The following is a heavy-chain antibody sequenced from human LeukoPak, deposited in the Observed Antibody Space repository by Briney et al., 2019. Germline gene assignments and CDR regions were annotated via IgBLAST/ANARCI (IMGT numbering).Heavy chain of an antibody. CDR2: INPNSGAT. CDR1: GYTFTGNF. CDR3: ARSPSNSGDAFEN. V-gene: IGHV1-2*02. Sequence: ASVKVSCKASGYTFTGNFLHWVRQAPGQGLEWMGWINPNSGATTYAQKFQGRVTMPRDTSISTAYMELSRLRSDDTAVYYCARSPSNSGDAFENWGQGTMVTVSS. J-gene: IGHJ3*02. D-gene: IGHD1-26*01.